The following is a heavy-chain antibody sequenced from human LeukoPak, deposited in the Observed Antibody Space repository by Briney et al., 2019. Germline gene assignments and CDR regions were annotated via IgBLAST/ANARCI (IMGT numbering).Heavy chain of an antibody. CDR1: GFPFDYYA. V-gene: IGHV3-43*02. Sequence: GGSLRLSCAVSGFPFDYYAMHWPRHATGGGVEGVSLISGDGGSTYYADFVKGRFTISRDNSKNSLYLQMNSLRTEDTALYYCAKPRLPYYYYYGMDVWGQGTTVTVSS. CDR3: AKPRLPYYYYYGMDV. CDR2: ISGDGGST. J-gene: IGHJ6*02.